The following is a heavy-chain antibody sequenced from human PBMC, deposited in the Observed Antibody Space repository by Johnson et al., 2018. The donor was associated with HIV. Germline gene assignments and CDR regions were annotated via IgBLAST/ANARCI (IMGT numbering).Heavy chain of an antibody. Sequence: QVQLVESGGGVVQPGGSLRLSCAASGFTFSDYYMSWIRQAPGKGLEWVSYISSSGSTIYYADSVKGRLTISRDNSKNTLYLQMNSLRAEDTAVYYCAKDLLTEREDDVVDIWGQGTMGAVAS. D-gene: IGHD1-26*01. J-gene: IGHJ3*02. V-gene: IGHV3-11*04. CDR3: AKDLLTEREDDVVDI. CDR2: ISSSGSTI. CDR1: GFTFSDYY.